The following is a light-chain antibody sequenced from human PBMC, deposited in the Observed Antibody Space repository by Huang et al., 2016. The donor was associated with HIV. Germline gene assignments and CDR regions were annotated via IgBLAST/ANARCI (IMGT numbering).Light chain of an antibody. Sequence: EIVMTQSPATLSVSPGERATLSCRASQSVSNNLAWYQQKPGPAPRLLIYGASTRATGIPARFSGSGSGTEFTLTISSLQSEDFAVYYCQQYNNWPGTFGQGTKVEIK. CDR1: QSVSNN. V-gene: IGKV3-15*01. CDR3: QQYNNWPGT. J-gene: IGKJ1*01. CDR2: GAS.